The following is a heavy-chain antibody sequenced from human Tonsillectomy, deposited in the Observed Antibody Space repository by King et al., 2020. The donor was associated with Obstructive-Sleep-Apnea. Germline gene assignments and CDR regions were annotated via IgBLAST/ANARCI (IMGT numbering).Heavy chain of an antibody. CDR3: ARDSSASSGWFSGRNWFDP. J-gene: IGHJ5*02. D-gene: IGHD6-19*01. CDR2: IIPILGIA. V-gene: IGHV1-69*04. Sequence: QLVQSGAEVKKPGSSVKVSCKASGGTFSSYAISWVRQAPGQGLEWMGRIIPILGIANYAQKFQGRVTITADKSTSTAYMELSSLRSEDTAVYYCARDSSASSGWFSGRNWFDPWGQGTLVTVSS. CDR1: GGTFSSYA.